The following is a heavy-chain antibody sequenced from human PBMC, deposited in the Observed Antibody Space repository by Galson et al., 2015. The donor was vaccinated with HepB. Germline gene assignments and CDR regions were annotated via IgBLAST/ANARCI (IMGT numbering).Heavy chain of an antibody. CDR3: ARVDISVAGSRRFDP. J-gene: IGHJ5*02. D-gene: IGHD6-19*01. CDR2: MNPNSDNT. Sequence: SVKVSCKASGYTFTSYDINWVRQATGQGLEWMGWMNPNSDNTGYAQKFQGRVTMTRNTSISTAYMELRSLKPEDTAIYYCARVDISVAGSRRFDPWGQGTLVTVSS. CDR1: GYTFTSYD. V-gene: IGHV1-8*01.